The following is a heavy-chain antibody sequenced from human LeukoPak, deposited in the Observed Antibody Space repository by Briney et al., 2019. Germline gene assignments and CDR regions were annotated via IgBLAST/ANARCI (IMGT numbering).Heavy chain of an antibody. V-gene: IGHV3-23*01. D-gene: IGHD3-16*01. Sequence: GGSLRLSCAASGFTFSNFAMTWVRQAPGKGLEWVSSISGSGRSRYYVDSVKGRFTISRDKSKNTLYLQMNNLRAEDTAVYYCAKGVDASGIYYYFYMDVWGKGTTVSVSS. CDR1: GFTFSNFA. CDR2: ISGSGRSR. J-gene: IGHJ6*03. CDR3: AKGVDASGIYYYFYMDV.